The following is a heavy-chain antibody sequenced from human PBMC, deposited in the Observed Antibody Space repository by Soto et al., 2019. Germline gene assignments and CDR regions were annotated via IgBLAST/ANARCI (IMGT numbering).Heavy chain of an antibody. V-gene: IGHV1-24*01. CDR1: GYTFTSLA. Sequence: GASVKVSCKASGYTFTSLAMHWVRQAPGKGLEWMGGFDPEDGETIYAQKFQGRVTMTEDTSTDTAYMELSSLRSEDTAVYYRATTLESLPDAFDIWGQGTMVTVSS. J-gene: IGHJ3*02. D-gene: IGHD6-6*01. CDR2: FDPEDGET. CDR3: ATTLESLPDAFDI.